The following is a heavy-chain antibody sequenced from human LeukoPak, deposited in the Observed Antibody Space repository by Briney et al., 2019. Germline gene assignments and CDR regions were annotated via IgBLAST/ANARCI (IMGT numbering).Heavy chain of an antibody. V-gene: IGHV3-30-3*01. D-gene: IGHD2-2*01. CDR2: ISYDGSNK. CDR3: AGDIVVVPAAKAFLYGMDV. CDR1: GFTFSSYA. Sequence: PGRSLRLSCAASGFTFSSYAMHWVPQAPGKGLEWVAVISYDGSNKYYADSVKGRFTISRDNSKNTLYLQMNSLRAEDTAVYYCAGDIVVVPAAKAFLYGMDVWGQGTTVTVSS. J-gene: IGHJ6*02.